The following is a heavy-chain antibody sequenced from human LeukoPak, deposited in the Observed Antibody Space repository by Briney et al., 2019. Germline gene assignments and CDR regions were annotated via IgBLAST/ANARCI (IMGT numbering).Heavy chain of an antibody. V-gene: IGHV4-34*01. Sequence: SETLSLTCAVYGGSFIGFHWNWIRQPPGKGLEWIGDINHSGSTNYNPSLTSRVTISVDPSKNQFSLKLSSVTAADTAVYYCARDRAGGLRFVEWLSAFDYWGQGTLVTVSS. CDR3: ARDRAGGLRFVEWLSAFDY. CDR2: INHSGST. D-gene: IGHD3-3*01. J-gene: IGHJ4*02. CDR1: GGSFIGFH.